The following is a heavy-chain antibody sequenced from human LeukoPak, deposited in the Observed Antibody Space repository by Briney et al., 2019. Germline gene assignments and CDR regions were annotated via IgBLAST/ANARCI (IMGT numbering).Heavy chain of an antibody. CDR2: INHSGST. D-gene: IGHD6-19*01. J-gene: IGHJ4*02. CDR1: GGSFSGYY. V-gene: IGHV4-34*01. Sequence: SETLSLTCAVYGGSFSGYYWSWIRQPPGKGLEWIGEINHSGSTNYNPSLKSRVTISVDTSKNQFSLKVSSVTDADTAVYYCARGMYSSGWPIDYWGEGTLVTVSS. CDR3: ARGMYSSGWPIDY.